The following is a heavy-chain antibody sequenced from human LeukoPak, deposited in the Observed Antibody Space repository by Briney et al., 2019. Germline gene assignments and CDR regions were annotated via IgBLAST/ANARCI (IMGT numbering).Heavy chain of an antibody. CDR3: AKVLRLGELSFTDFDY. V-gene: IGHV3-21*04. CDR1: GFTFSSYS. D-gene: IGHD3-16*02. Sequence: GGSLRLSCAASGFTFSSYSMNWVRQAPGKGLEWVSSISSSSSYIYYADSVKGRFTISRDNAKNSLYLQMNSLRAEDTAVYYCAKVLRLGELSFTDFDYWGQGTLVTVSS. J-gene: IGHJ4*02. CDR2: ISSSSSYI.